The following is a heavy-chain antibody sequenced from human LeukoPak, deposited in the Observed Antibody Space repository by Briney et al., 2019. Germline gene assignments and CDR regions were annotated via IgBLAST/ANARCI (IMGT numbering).Heavy chain of an antibody. J-gene: IGHJ4*02. Sequence: SETLSLTCTVSGGSISSYYWSWIRQPPGKGLEWIGYIYYSGSTNYDPSLKSRVTISVDTSKNQFSLKLSSVTAADTAVYYCARVIVATITLDYWGQGTLVTVSS. D-gene: IGHD5-12*01. V-gene: IGHV4-59*01. CDR3: ARVIVATITLDY. CDR2: IYYSGST. CDR1: GGSISSYY.